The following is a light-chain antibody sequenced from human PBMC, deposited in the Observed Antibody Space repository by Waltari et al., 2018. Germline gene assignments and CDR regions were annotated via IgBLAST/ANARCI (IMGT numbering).Light chain of an antibody. Sequence: EIVLTQSPGTLSLSPGERATLSCRASQSVGKFLAWYQQKPGQAPRLLIYYASIRATGITDRFSGSGSGTDFSLTISRLEPEDFALYYCQHYVRLPVSFGQGTKVGIK. CDR2: YAS. J-gene: IGKJ1*01. V-gene: IGKV3-20*01. CDR1: QSVGKF. CDR3: QHYVRLPVS.